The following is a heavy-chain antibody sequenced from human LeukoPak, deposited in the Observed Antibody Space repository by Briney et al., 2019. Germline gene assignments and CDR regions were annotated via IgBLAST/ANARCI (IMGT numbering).Heavy chain of an antibody. Sequence: GGSLRLSCAASGFTFSSYEMNWVRQAPGKGLEWVSYISSSGSTIYYADSVKGRFTISRDNAKNSLYLQMSSLRAEDMALYYCAKDIRATSVAGTSGFDYWGQGTLVTVSS. J-gene: IGHJ4*02. D-gene: IGHD6-19*01. CDR1: GFTFSSYE. CDR3: AKDIRATSVAGTSGFDY. V-gene: IGHV3-48*03. CDR2: ISSSGSTI.